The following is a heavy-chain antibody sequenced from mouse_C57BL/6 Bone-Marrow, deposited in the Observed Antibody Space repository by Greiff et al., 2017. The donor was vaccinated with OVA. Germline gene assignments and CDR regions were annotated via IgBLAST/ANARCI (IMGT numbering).Heavy chain of an antibody. D-gene: IGHD2-3*01. CDR3: ARSRDGYYEAY. V-gene: IGHV1-81*01. CDR1: GYTFTSYG. J-gene: IGHJ3*01. CDR2: IYPRSGNT. Sequence: SGAELARPGASVKLSCKASGYTFTSYGISWVKQRTGQGLEWIGEIYPRSGNTYYNEKFKGKATLTADKSSSTAYMELRSLTSEDSAVYFCARSRDGYYEAYWGQGTLVTVSA.